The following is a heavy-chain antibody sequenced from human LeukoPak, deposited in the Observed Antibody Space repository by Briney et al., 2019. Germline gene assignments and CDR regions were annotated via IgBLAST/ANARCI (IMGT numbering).Heavy chain of an antibody. D-gene: IGHD1-1*01. CDR3: VTDGDKWNDFEY. V-gene: IGHV3-7*01. Sequence: PGGSLRRSCAASGFTFSSYWMSWVRQAPGKGLEWVAIINKDGNDQKYVDSVKGRFTLSRDNAKNSVYLQMNSLRAEDTALYYCVTDGDKWNDFEYWGQGTLVTVSP. J-gene: IGHJ4*02. CDR2: INKDGNDQ. CDR1: GFTFSSYW.